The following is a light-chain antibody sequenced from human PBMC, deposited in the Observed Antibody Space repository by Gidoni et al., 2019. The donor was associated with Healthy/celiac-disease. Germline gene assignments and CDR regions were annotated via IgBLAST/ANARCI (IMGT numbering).Light chain of an antibody. CDR2: KAS. CDR1: QSISSW. V-gene: IGKV1-5*03. CDR3: QQGLT. J-gene: IGKJ3*01. Sequence: TITCRASQSISSWLAWYQQKPGKAPKLLIYKASSLESGVPSRFSGSGSGTEFTLTISSLQPDDFATYYCQQGLTFGPGTKVDIK.